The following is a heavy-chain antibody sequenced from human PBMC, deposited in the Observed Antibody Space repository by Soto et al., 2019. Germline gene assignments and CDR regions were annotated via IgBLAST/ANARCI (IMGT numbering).Heavy chain of an antibody. V-gene: IGHV4-30-2*01. J-gene: IGHJ4*02. D-gene: IGHD2-15*01. CDR2: IYHTGNT. CDR3: ARFRGAAVLDF. Sequence: QLQLQESGSGLVEPSQTLSLTCAVSGGSISSGGYSWSWIRQPPGKGLEWIGYIYHTGNTYYNPSLENRVTISVDRSKNQLSLELTSVTAADTAVYYCARFRGAAVLDFWGQGTLVTVSS. CDR1: GGSISSGGYS.